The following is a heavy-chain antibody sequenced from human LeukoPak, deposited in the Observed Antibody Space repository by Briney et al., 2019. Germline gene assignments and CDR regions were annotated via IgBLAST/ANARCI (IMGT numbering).Heavy chain of an antibody. Sequence: PGRSLRLSFEASGSRLSSAGMFGVRQGPGKGLEWVAVIWYDGSNKYYTDSVKGRFSISRDNSKNMLYLQMNSLRAEDTAMYYCARGPGSFLSGSAHFDLWGQGTLVTVSS. D-gene: IGHD3-10*01. CDR2: IWYDGSNK. J-gene: IGHJ4*02. V-gene: IGHV3-33*01. CDR1: GSRLSSAG. CDR3: ARGPGSFLSGSAHFDL.